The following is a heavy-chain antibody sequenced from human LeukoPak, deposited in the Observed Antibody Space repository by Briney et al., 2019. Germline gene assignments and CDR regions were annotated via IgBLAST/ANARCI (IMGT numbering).Heavy chain of an antibody. CDR1: GYTFTGCY. J-gene: IGHJ4*02. CDR3: ARGYDFPEY. Sequence: GASVKVSCKASGYTFTGCYVHWVRQAPGQGPEWMGRINPRSGGTNYAQKFQGRVTMTRDTPISTAYMDLSSLRSNDAAVYYCARGYDFPEYWGQGTLVTVSS. V-gene: IGHV1-2*06. D-gene: IGHD5-12*01. CDR2: INPRSGGT.